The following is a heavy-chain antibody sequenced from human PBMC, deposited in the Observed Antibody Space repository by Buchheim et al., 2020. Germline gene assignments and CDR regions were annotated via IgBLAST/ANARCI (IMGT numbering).Heavy chain of an antibody. D-gene: IGHD3-16*02. J-gene: IGHJ6*01. CDR2: ISDSGGTT. CDR3: ALKGELSPFPSDMNV. Sequence: EVQVLESGGNLVQPGWSLRLSCAASGIMFSHYAMSWVRQAPGKGLESASVISDSGGTTYYAASVKGRFTISRDNFKNKVFLQMNSLRVEDTAVYFCALKGELSPFPSDMNVWGQGTT. CDR1: GIMFSHYA. V-gene: IGHV3-23*01.